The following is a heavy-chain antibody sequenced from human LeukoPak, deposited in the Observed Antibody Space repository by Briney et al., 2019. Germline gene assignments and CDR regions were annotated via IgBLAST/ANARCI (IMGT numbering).Heavy chain of an antibody. CDR3: ARGPGCTSTSCPYYFDY. J-gene: IGHJ4*02. CDR1: GYTFISYD. D-gene: IGHD2-2*01. Sequence: GASVKVSCKASGYTFISYDINWVRQATGQGLEWMGLMNLNSGNTGYAQKFPGRVTTTTNTSISTAYMELSSLKSDDPAVYYCARGPGCTSTSCPYYFDYWGQGTLVTVSS. V-gene: IGHV1-8*03. CDR2: MNLNSGNT.